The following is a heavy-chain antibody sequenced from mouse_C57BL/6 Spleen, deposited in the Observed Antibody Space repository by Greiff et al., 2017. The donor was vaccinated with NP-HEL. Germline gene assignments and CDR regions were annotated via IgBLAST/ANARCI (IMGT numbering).Heavy chain of an antibody. CDR1: GYTFTDYY. CDR2: INPYNGGT. V-gene: IGHV1-19*01. CDR3: ARPYYYGSSYNYFDY. D-gene: IGHD1-1*01. J-gene: IGHJ2*01. Sequence: VQLQQSGPVLVKPGASVKMSCKASGYTFTDYYMNWVKQSHGKSLEWIGVINPYNGGTSYNQKFKGKATLTVDKSSSTAYMELNSLTSEDSAVYYCARPYYYGSSYNYFDYWGQGTTLTVSS.